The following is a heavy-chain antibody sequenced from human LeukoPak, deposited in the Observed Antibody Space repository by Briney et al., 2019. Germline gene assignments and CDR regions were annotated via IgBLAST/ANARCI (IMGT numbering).Heavy chain of an antibody. CDR1: GFMFTRFT. CDR2: ISTSSSSI. CDR3: ARAVYGDGEGY. J-gene: IGHJ4*02. D-gene: IGHD4-17*01. V-gene: IGHV3-21*01. Sequence: GGSLRLSCAASGFMFTRFTMNWVRQAPGKGLEWVSSISTSSSSIYYADSVKGRFTVSRDNAKNSLYLQMNSLRAEDTAVYYCARAVYGDGEGYWGQGTLVTVSS.